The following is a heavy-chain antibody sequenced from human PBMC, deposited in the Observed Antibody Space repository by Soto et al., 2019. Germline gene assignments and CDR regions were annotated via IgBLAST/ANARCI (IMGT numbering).Heavy chain of an antibody. J-gene: IGHJ4*02. CDR3: ARHLKYYYDSTAMRPVDY. CDR2: IYPGDSDT. CDR1: GYSFTSYW. Sequence: PGESLKISCKGSGYSFTSYWIGWVRQMPGKGLEWMGIIYPGDSDTRYSPSFRGQVTISADKSISTAYLQWSSLKASDTAMYYCARHLKYYYDSTAMRPVDYWGQGTLVTVSS. V-gene: IGHV5-51*01. D-gene: IGHD3-22*01.